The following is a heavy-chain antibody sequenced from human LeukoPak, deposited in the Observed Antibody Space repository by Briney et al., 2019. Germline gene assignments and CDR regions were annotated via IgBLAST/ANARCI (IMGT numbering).Heavy chain of an antibody. CDR2: IIPIFGTA. CDR3: ARVRWVAVAGFDY. CDR1: GGTFSSYA. V-gene: IGHV1-69*13. D-gene: IGHD6-19*01. Sequence: SVKVSCKASGGTFSSYAISWVRQAPGQGLEWMGGIIPIFGTANYAQKFQGRVTITADESTSTAYMELSGLRSEDTAVYYCARVRWVAVAGFDYWGQGTLVTVSS. J-gene: IGHJ4*02.